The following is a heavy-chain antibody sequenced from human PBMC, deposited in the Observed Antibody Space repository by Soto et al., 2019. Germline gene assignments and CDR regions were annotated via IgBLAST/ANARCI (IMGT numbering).Heavy chain of an antibody. CDR3: VRRVASGHRSWFDP. J-gene: IGHJ5*02. D-gene: IGHD2-21*01. V-gene: IGHV1-8*01. CDR1: EDTFTHYD. CDR2: MNPNTGNI. Sequence: QVELVQSGAEVKKPGASVRVSCQASEDTFTHYDLNWVRQATGQGLAWMGWMNPNTGNIDYAHKFQGRVTMTRDTSTRTVYMELSSLRSDDTAVYYCVRRVASGHRSWFDPWGQGTLVTVSS.